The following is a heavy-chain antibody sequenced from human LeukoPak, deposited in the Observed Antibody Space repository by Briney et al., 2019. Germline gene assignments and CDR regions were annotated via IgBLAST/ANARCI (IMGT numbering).Heavy chain of an antibody. CDR3: ARHHYGSGSYYKPGRNWFDP. Sequence: PSETLSLTCTVSGYSISSGYYWGWIRQPPGKGLEWIGSIYQSETTYYNPSRKSRVTISLDTSKHQFSLKLSSVTAADTAVYYCARHHYGSGSYYKPGRNWFDPWGQGTLVTVSS. J-gene: IGHJ5*02. CDR1: GYSISSGYY. D-gene: IGHD3-10*01. V-gene: IGHV4-38-2*02. CDR2: IYQSETT.